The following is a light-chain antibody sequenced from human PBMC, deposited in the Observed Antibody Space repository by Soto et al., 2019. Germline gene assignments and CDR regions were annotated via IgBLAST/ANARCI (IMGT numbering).Light chain of an antibody. Sequence: DIQMTHSPSTLSASVWDGVAMTWRASQSITNRLAWYQQKPGKAPKLLIYKASTLKSGVPSRFSGSGSGTEFTLTISSLASDDFAIYYCHQRQSWPRTFGQGTKVDNK. CDR2: KAS. J-gene: IGKJ1*01. V-gene: IGKV1-5*03. CDR1: QSITNR. CDR3: HQRQSWPRT.